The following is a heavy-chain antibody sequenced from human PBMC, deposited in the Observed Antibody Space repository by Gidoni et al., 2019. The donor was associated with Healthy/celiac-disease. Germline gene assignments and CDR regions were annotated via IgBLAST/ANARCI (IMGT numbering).Heavy chain of an antibody. CDR3: ARDLADYYDSSGIDY. Sequence: QVQLVESGGGVVQPGRSLRLSCAASGFTFSSYGMHWVRQAPGKGLEWVAVIWYDGSNKYYADSVKGRFTSSRDNSKNTLYLQMNSLRAEDTAVYYCARDLADYYDSSGIDYWGQGTLVTVSS. CDR2: IWYDGSNK. V-gene: IGHV3-33*01. J-gene: IGHJ4*02. D-gene: IGHD3-22*01. CDR1: GFTFSSYG.